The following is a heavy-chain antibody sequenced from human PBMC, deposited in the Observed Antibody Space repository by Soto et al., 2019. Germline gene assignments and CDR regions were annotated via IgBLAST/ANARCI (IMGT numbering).Heavy chain of an antibody. J-gene: IGHJ6*03. V-gene: IGHV6-1*01. CDR1: GDSVSSNSAA. D-gene: IGHD2-2*01. CDR3: ARSLDIVVVPARRYYYYMDV. CDR2: TYYRSKWYN. Sequence: SQTLSLTCAISGDSVSSNSAAWNWIRQSPSRGLEWLGRTYYRSKWYNDYAVSVKSRITINPDTSKNQFSLQLNSVTPEDTAVYYCARSLDIVVVPARRYYYYMDVWGKGTKVTVSS.